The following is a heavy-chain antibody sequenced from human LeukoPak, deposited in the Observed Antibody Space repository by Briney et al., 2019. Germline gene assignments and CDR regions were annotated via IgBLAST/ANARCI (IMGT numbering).Heavy chain of an antibody. CDR3: ARDLGPWDGSGKSYYYYYMDV. J-gene: IGHJ6*03. CDR1: GGTFSSYA. D-gene: IGHD3-10*01. CDR2: IIPIFGTA. Sequence: GASVKVSCKASGGTFSSYAISWVRQAPGQGLEWMGGIIPIFGTANYAQKFQGRVTITADESTSTAYMELSSLRPEDTAVYYCARDLGPWDGSGKSYYYYYMDVWGKGTTVTISS. V-gene: IGHV1-69*13.